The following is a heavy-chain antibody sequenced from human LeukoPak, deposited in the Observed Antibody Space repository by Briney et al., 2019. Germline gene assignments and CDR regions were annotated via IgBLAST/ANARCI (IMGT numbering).Heavy chain of an antibody. V-gene: IGHV4-59*12. CDR2: IYYSGST. Sequence: SETLSLTCTVSGGSISSYYWSWIRQPPGKGLEWIGYIYYSGSTNYNPSLKSRVTISVDTSKNQFSLKLSSVTAADTAVYYCARARMVRGVIITRGNWFDPWGQGTLVTVSS. CDR1: GGSISSYY. D-gene: IGHD3-10*01. J-gene: IGHJ5*02. CDR3: ARARMVRGVIITRGNWFDP.